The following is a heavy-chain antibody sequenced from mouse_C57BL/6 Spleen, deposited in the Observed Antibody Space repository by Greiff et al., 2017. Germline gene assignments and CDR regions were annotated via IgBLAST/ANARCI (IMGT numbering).Heavy chain of an antibody. CDR1: GFTFNTYA. D-gene: IGHD2-5*01. CDR2: IRSKSSNYAT. V-gene: IGHV10-3*01. J-gene: IGHJ4*01. CDR3: VRVGSNYDYYAMDY. Sequence: EVQLVESGGGLVQPKGSLKLSCAASGFTFNTYAMHWVRQAPGKGLEWVARIRSKSSNYATYYADSVKNRFTISRDDSQSMLYLQMNNLKTEDTAMYYCVRVGSNYDYYAMDYWGQGTSVTVSS.